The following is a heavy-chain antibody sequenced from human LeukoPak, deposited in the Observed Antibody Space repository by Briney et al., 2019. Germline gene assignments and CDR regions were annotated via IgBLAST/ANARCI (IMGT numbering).Heavy chain of an antibody. CDR1: GFTFSSYG. Sequence: GGSLRLSCAASGFTFSSYGMHWVRQAPGKGLEWVAFIRHDGSNKNYADSVKGRFTISRDNSKNTLYLQMNSLRAEDTAVYYCAREDIVATMTFDYWGQGTLVTVSS. J-gene: IGHJ4*02. D-gene: IGHD5-12*01. V-gene: IGHV3-30*02. CDR2: IRHDGSNK. CDR3: AREDIVATMTFDY.